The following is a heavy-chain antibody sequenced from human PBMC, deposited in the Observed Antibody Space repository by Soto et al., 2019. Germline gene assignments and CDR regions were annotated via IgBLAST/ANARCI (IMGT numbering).Heavy chain of an antibody. J-gene: IGHJ3*02. Sequence: SETLSLTCTVSGGSISSYYWSWIRQPPGEGLEWIGYIYYSGSTNYNPSLKSRVTISVDTSKNQFSLKLSSETAADTAVYYCARDSGAARTTPENNAFDIWGQGTMVTVSS. V-gene: IGHV4-59*01. CDR2: IYYSGST. D-gene: IGHD6-6*01. CDR1: GGSISSYY. CDR3: ARDSGAARTTPENNAFDI.